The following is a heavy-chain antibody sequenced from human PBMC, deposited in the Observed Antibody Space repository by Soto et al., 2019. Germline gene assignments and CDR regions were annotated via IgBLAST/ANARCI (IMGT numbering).Heavy chain of an antibody. CDR3: AHRLSGYNWNGGYFDY. D-gene: IGHD1-1*01. CDR2: IYWDDDK. CDR1: GFSLTSRPMG. V-gene: IGHV2-5*02. Sequence: QITLKESGPPRVKPTQTLTLTCTFSGFSLTSRPMGVGWIRQPPGKALEWLVFIYWDDDKRYSPSLKSRLTITKDTSGNQVVLTMTNIDPVDTATYYCAHRLSGYNWNGGYFDYWGQGALVTVSS. J-gene: IGHJ4*02.